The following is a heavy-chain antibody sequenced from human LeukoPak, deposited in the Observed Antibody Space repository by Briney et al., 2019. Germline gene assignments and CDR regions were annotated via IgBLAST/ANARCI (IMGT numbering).Heavy chain of an antibody. CDR3: ARGGYYGSGNDFRFDP. J-gene: IGHJ5*02. CDR1: GGSIRSYY. D-gene: IGHD3-10*01. Sequence: PSETLSLTCTVSGGSIRSYYWSWIRQSPGKGLKWIGYIYYSGSTNYNPSLKSRVTISVDTSKNQFSLKLSSVTAADTAVYYCARGGYYGSGNDFRFDPWGQGTLVTVSS. CDR2: IYYSGST. V-gene: IGHV4-59*01.